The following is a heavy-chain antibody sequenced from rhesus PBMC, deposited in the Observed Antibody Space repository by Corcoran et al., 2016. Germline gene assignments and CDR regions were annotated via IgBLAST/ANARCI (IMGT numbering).Heavy chain of an antibody. Sequence: EVQLVETGGGLVQPGGSLKLSCAASGFTFISYGMSWVRQAPGKGLKWVSAINSGGGSTYYADSVKGRCTIYSDNSKNTLSLQMNSLRVEDSAVYYCAKVGYSGSRDRFDFWGQGLRVTVSS. CDR1: GFTFISYG. V-gene: IGHV3S5*01. CDR3: AKVGYSGSRDRFDF. CDR2: INSGGGST. D-gene: IGHD6-25*01. J-gene: IGHJ3*01.